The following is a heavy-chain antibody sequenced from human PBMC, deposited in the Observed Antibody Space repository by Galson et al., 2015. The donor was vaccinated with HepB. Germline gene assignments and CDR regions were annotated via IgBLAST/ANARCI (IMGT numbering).Heavy chain of an antibody. CDR2: IYSSGTT. V-gene: IGHV4-61*02. CDR3: ARGETGWLYGTGSRLDY. CDR1: GGSISSGTYY. J-gene: IGHJ4*02. Sequence: TLSLTCTVSGGSISSGTYYWNWIRQPAEKGLEWLGRIYSSGTTNYRPSLESRRALLGDTSKKQVSLRLNSVTASDTAVYYCARGETGWLYGTGSRLDYWGQGILVTVSS. D-gene: IGHD3-10*01.